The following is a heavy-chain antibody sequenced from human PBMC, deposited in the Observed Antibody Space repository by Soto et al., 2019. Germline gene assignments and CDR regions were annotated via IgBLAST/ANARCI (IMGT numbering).Heavy chain of an antibody. D-gene: IGHD5-12*01. CDR2: INPSGGST. J-gene: IGHJ2*01. Sequence: QVQLVQSGAEVKKPGASVKVSCKASGYTFTSYYMHWVRQAPGQGLEWMGIINPSGGSTSYAQKFRGRVTMTRDTSTGTVYMELSSLRSEDTAVYYCARGSVLKMATHNDGVGYWYFDLWGRGTLVTVSS. V-gene: IGHV1-46*01. CDR3: ARGSVLKMATHNDGVGYWYFDL. CDR1: GYTFTSYY.